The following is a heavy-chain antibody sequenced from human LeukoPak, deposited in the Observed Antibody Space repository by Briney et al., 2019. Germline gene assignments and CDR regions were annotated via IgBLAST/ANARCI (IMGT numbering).Heavy chain of an antibody. CDR2: ISSSSSYI. J-gene: IGHJ4*02. D-gene: IGHD2-15*01. Sequence: KPGGSLRLSRAASGFTFSSYSMNWVRQAPGKGLEWVSSISSSSSYIYYADSVKGRFTISRDNAKNSLYLQMNSLRAEDTAVYYCARRYCSGGSCYTFDYWGQGTLVTVSS. CDR3: ARRYCSGGSCYTFDY. V-gene: IGHV3-21*01. CDR1: GFTFSSYS.